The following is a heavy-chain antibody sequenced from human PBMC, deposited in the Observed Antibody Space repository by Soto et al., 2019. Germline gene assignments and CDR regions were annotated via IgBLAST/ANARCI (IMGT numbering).Heavy chain of an antibody. CDR1: GGSLSSYY. J-gene: IGHJ5*02. CDR3: ARHGRAASGSYVSAWFDP. Sequence: QVQLQESGPGLVKPSETLSLTCIVSGGSLSSYYWSWIRQSPGKGLEWIGWIGYIYYSGSTNYNPTLQSRVTISVHTSTNPFPLKLSSVTAADTAMYYCARHGRAASGSYVSAWFDPWGQGTLVTVSS. D-gene: IGHD3-10*01. V-gene: IGHV4-59*08. CDR2: IYYSGST.